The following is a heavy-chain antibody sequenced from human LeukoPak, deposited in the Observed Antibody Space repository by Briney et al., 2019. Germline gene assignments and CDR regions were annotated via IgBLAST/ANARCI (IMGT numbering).Heavy chain of an antibody. CDR2: ISYDGSNK. D-gene: IGHD5-24*01. Sequence: GGSLRLSCAASGFTFSSYAIHWVRQAPGKGLEWVAVISYDGSNKYYADSVKGRFTISRDNSKNTLYLQMNSLRAEDTAVYYCAREGGYNSDYWGQGTLVTVSS. J-gene: IGHJ4*02. V-gene: IGHV3-30-3*01. CDR1: GFTFSSYA. CDR3: AREGGYNSDY.